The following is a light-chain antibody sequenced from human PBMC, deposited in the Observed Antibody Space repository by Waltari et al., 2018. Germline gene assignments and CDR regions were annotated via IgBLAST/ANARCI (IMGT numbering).Light chain of an antibody. CDR2: TNT. V-gene: IGLV1-40*01. CDR1: TPNIGAGYD. CDR3: HSYDFSLRGSV. J-gene: IGLJ3*02. Sequence: QSLLTQPPSVSGAPGQRVTISCTGSTPNIGAGYDVHWYQQLPGAAPKLRIYTNTKRPSGVPNRFSASKSDTSASLAITGLQAEDEADYYGHSYDFSLRGSVFGGGTKLTVL.